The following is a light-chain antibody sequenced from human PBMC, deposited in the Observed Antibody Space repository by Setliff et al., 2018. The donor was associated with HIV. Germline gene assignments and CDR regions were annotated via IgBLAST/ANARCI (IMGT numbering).Light chain of an antibody. CDR3: QVWDSSSDHVV. CDR2: DDS. J-gene: IGLJ2*01. V-gene: IGLV3-21*03. CDR1: NIGSKS. Sequence: LTQPPSVSVAPGKTARITCGGNNIGSKSVHWYQQKPGQAPVLVVYDDSDRPSGIPDRFSGSNSGNTATLTISTVEAGDEADYYCQVWDSSSDHVVFAGGTQLTVL.